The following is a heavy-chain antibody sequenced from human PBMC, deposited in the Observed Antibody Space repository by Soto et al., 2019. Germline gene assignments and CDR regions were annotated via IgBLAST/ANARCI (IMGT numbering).Heavy chain of an antibody. J-gene: IGHJ6*02. Sequence: PGGCLRLSCAASGFTFSSFAMDWVRQAPGKGLEWVAAISGGGSGTYYADSVKGRFTISRDNSKNTLYLQMNSLRAEDTAVYYCEKDIQPHPPTSGFYYYGMDVWGQVTTVTVSS. CDR2: ISGGGSGT. CDR1: GFTFSSFA. CDR3: EKDIQPHPPTSGFYYYGMDV. V-gene: IGHV3-23*01. D-gene: IGHD5-18*01.